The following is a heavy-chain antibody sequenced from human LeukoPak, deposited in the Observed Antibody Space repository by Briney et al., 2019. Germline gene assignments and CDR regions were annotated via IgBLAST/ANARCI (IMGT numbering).Heavy chain of an antibody. CDR3: ARQQSGAH. CDR1: GGSISSSSYY. J-gene: IGHJ4*02. CDR2: IYYSGST. Sequence: SETLSLTCTVSGGSISSSSYYWGWIRQPPGKGLEWIGSIYYSGSTYYNPSPKSRVTISVDTSKNQFSLKLSSVTAADTAVYYCARQQSGAHWGQGTLVTVSS. D-gene: IGHD7-27*01. V-gene: IGHV4-39*01.